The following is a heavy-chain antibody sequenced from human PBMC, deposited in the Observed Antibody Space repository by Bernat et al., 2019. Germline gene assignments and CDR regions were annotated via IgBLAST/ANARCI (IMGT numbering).Heavy chain of an antibody. Sequence: QVTLKESGPVLVEPTETLTLTCTVSGFSLSNARMGVSWIRQPPGKALEWLAHIFSNDEKSYSTSLKSRLTISKDTSKSQVVLTMTNMDPVDTATYYCARHYYYDSSGYYDAFDIWGQGTMVTVSS. CDR2: IFSNDEK. CDR3: ARHYYYDSSGYYDAFDI. CDR1: GFSLSNARMG. D-gene: IGHD3-22*01. V-gene: IGHV2-26*01. J-gene: IGHJ3*02.